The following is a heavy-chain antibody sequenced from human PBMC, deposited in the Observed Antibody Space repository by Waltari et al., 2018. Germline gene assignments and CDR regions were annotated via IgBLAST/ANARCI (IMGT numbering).Heavy chain of an antibody. D-gene: IGHD3-3*01. V-gene: IGHV4-61*02. CDR1: GGSISSGSYY. CDR3: AREVYYDFWSGYDY. J-gene: IGHJ4*02. CDR2: IYTSGST. Sequence: QVQLQESGPGLVKPSQPLSLTCTVSGGSISSGSYYWSWIRQPAGKGLEWIGRIYTSGSTNYNPSLKSRVTISVDTSKNQFSLKLSSVTAADTAVYYCAREVYYDFWSGYDYWGQGTLVTVSS.